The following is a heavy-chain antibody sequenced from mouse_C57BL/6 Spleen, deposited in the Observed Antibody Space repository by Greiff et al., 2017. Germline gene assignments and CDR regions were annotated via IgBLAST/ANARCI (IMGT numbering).Heavy chain of an antibody. CDR2: IYPGDGDT. CDR3: ARSNGNPFDY. Sequence: VQLQQSGAELVKPWASVKISCTASGYAFSSYWMNWVKQRPGKGLEWIGQIYPGDGDTNYNGKINGKATLTADKASSTAYMQLSRMSSEDAAVYFCARSNGNPFDYWGQGTTLTVSA. D-gene: IGHD2-1*01. V-gene: IGHV1-80*01. J-gene: IGHJ2*01. CDR1: GYAFSSYW.